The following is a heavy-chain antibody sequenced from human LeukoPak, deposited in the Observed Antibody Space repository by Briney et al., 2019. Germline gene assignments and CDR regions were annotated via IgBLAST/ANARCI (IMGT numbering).Heavy chain of an antibody. V-gene: IGHV1-2*02. J-gene: IGHJ4*02. CDR2: INPNSGGT. CDR3: ARDLSGGIDY. CDR1: GYTFTGYY. Sequence: ASVTVSCKASGYTFTGYYMHWVRQAPGQGHERMGWINPNSGGTNHAQKFQGRVTLTRDTSISTAYMEPSRLRSDDTAVYYCARDLSGGIDYWGQGTLVTVSS. D-gene: IGHD2-15*01.